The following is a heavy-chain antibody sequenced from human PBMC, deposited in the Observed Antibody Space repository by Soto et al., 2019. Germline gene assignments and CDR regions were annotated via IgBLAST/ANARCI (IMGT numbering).Heavy chain of an antibody. Sequence: SETLSLTCAVYGGSFSGYYWSWIRQPPGMGLEWIGEVFHTGPTNYNPSLKSRVTISMDTSKNLFSLKITSVTAADTAVYYCARAPNYYYYMDVWGKGSTVTVSS. V-gene: IGHV4-34*12. CDR2: VFHTGPT. CDR1: GGSFSGYY. CDR3: ARAPNYYYYMDV. J-gene: IGHJ6*03.